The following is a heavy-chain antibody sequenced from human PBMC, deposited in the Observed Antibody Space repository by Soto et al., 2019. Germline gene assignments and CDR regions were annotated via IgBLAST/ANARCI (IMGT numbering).Heavy chain of an antibody. D-gene: IGHD3-16*01. V-gene: IGHV1-8*01. CDR3: ARGGEESGMDV. Sequence: ASVKVSCKTSGYTFTSFDINWVRQATGQGLEWMGWMNPNSGNTGYAQMFQGRVTMTRDTSISTAYLELRSLRSDDTAVYYCARGGEESGMDVWGQGTTVTIS. J-gene: IGHJ6*02. CDR2: MNPNSGNT. CDR1: GYTFTSFD.